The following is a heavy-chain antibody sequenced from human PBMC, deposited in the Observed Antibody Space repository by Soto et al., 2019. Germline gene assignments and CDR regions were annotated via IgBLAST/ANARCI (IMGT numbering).Heavy chain of an antibody. J-gene: IGHJ2*01. Sequence: SETLSLTCTVSGYSISSSSYYWGWIRQAPGKGLEWLATIYYTGYTYHNPSLKSHVTISVDTSKDQFSLELTSVTAADTALYYCARSAIATHWFFDLWGRGTLVTVSS. D-gene: IGHD5-18*01. CDR2: IYYTGYT. V-gene: IGHV4-39*01. CDR1: GYSISSSSYY. CDR3: ARSAIATHWFFDL.